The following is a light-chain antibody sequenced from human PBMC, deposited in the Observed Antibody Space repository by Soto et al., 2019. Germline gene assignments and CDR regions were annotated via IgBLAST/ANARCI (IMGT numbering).Light chain of an antibody. V-gene: IGLV2-14*01. CDR3: SSYTSSSTLVV. J-gene: IGLJ1*01. Sequence: QSALTQSASVSGSPGQSITISCTGTSSDVGGYNYVSWYQQHPGKAPKLMIYDVSNRPSGVSNRFSGSKSGNTASLTISGLQPEDEADYYCSSYTSSSTLVVFGTGTKVTVL. CDR2: DVS. CDR1: SSDVGGYNY.